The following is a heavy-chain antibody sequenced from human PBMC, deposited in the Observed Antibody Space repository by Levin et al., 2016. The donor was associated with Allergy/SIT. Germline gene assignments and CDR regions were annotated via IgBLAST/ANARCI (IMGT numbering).Heavy chain of an antibody. CDR3: AICAGYRGMWYFGH. CDR2: ISDSGDIT. Sequence: GESLKISCATSGFTFSSFAMTWVRQAPGKGLEWVSAISDSGDITYYADSVKGRFSISRDNSKNTLDLQMSSLRADDTALYYCAICAGYRGMWYFGHWGQGTLVTVSS. V-gene: IGHV3-23*01. CDR1: GFTFSSFA. D-gene: IGHD2-15*01. J-gene: IGHJ4*02.